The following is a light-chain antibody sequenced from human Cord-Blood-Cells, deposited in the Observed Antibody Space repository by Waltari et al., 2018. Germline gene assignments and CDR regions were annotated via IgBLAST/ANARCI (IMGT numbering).Light chain of an antibody. V-gene: IGKV3-15*01. CDR2: GAS. Sequence: EIVLTRSPATLSVPPGERATLSCSASQSVRSNLAWYQQKPGQAPRLLIYGASTRATGIPARFSGSGSGTEFTLTISSLQSEDFAVYYCQQYNNWPPLTFGGGTKVEIK. J-gene: IGKJ4*01. CDR1: QSVRSN. CDR3: QQYNNWPPLT.